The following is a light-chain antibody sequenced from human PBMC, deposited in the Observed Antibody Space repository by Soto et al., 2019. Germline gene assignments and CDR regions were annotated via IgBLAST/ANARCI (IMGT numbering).Light chain of an antibody. CDR3: NSRTSSGSSV. CDR2: EVS. Sequence: SVLTQPASVSGSPGQSITISCTGASSDVGGYNYVSWYQQHPGRAPKLMLYEVSKRPSGVSNRFSGSKSGNTASLTISGLQADDEAEYYCNSRTSSGSSVFGGGTKVTVL. CDR1: SSDVGGYNY. V-gene: IGLV2-14*01. J-gene: IGLJ2*01.